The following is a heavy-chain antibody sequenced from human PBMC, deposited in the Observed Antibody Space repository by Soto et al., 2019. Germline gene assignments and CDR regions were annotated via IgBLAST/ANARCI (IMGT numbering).Heavy chain of an antibody. V-gene: IGHV4-39*01. CDR1: GGSISSSSYY. Sequence: PSETLSLTCTVSGGSISSSSYYWGWIRQPPGKGLEWIGSIYYSGSTYYNPSLKSRVTISVDTSKNQFSLKLSSVTAANTAVYYCARQNFPDYYDSSGYNNRGGPNPAPGMDGWGQGTTVTVSS. CDR3: ARQNFPDYYDSSGYNNRGGPNPAPGMDG. CDR2: IYYSGST. J-gene: IGHJ6*02. D-gene: IGHD3-22*01.